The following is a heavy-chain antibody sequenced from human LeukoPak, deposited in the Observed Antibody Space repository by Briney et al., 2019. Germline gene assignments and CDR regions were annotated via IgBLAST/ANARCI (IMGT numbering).Heavy chain of an antibody. CDR2: ISSSSSYI. CDR1: GFTLSSYS. D-gene: IGHD2-15*01. J-gene: IGHJ5*02. V-gene: IGHV3-21*01. CDR3: ARGGDTVVVAAPFRGWFDP. Sequence: GGSLRLSCAASGFTLSSYSMNWVRQAPGKGLEWVSSISSSSSYIYYADSVKGRFTISRDNAKNSLYLQMNSLRAEDTAVYYCARGGDTVVVAAPFRGWFDPWGQGTLVTVSS.